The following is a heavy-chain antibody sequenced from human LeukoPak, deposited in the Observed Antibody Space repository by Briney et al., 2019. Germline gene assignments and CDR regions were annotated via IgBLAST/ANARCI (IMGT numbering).Heavy chain of an antibody. CDR2: IDHSGST. CDR3: ARAGDSSGYCDS. V-gene: IGHV4-34*01. J-gene: IGHJ4*02. Sequence: SETLSLTCAVYGGSFSGYYWSWIRQPPGKGLEWIGEIDHSGSTNYSPSLKSRVTISVDASKNQFSLKLSSVTAADTAVYYCARAGDSSGYCDSWGQGTLVTVSS. D-gene: IGHD3-22*01. CDR1: GGSFSGYY.